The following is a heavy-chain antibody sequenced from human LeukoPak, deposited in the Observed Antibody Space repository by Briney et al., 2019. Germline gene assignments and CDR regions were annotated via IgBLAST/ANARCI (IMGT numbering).Heavy chain of an antibody. Sequence: PGGSLRLSCAASGFTFSSYAMSWVRQAPGKGLEWVSAISGSGGSTYYADSVKGRFTISRDNSKNTLYLQMNSLRAEDTAVYYCAKKGDYDSSGYHVDYWGQGTLVTVSS. V-gene: IGHV3-23*01. CDR2: ISGSGGST. CDR3: AKKGDYDSSGYHVDY. J-gene: IGHJ4*02. D-gene: IGHD3-22*01. CDR1: GFTFSSYA.